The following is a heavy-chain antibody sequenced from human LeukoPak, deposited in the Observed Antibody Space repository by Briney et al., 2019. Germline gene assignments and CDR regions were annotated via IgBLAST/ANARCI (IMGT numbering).Heavy chain of an antibody. Sequence: PSETLSLTCTVSGGSITSDSWSWIRQPPGKGPEWIGYIYYSGSTNYNPSLKSRVTMSVDTSKNQFSLKLSSVTAADTAVYYCARGLGRSSSGRGWFDPWGQGTLVTVSS. CDR3: ARGLGRSSSGRGWFDP. J-gene: IGHJ5*02. CDR1: GGSITSDS. V-gene: IGHV4-59*12. D-gene: IGHD6-13*01. CDR2: IYYSGST.